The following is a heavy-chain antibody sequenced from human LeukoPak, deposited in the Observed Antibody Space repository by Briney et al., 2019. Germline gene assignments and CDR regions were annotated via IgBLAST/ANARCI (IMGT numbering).Heavy chain of an antibody. D-gene: IGHD5-18*01. CDR3: ARGRTARTRYFYYYYTDV. J-gene: IGHJ6*03. Sequence: ASVKVSCKAYGYTLTNYDINWVRQAPGQGLEWMGWISADDDNTKYAQKFQGRVTLTIDTATSTAYMELRSLRSDDTALYYCARGRTARTRYFYYYYTDVWGKGTTVTVSS. CDR2: ISADDDNT. CDR1: GYTLTNYD. V-gene: IGHV1-18*01.